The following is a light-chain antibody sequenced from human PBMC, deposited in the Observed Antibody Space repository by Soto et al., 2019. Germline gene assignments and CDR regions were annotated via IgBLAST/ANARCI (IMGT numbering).Light chain of an antibody. V-gene: IGKV3-20*01. Sequence: EIVLTQSPGTLSLSPGERATLSCRASQSVSSSYLAWYQQKPGQAPRLLIYDASSRATGIPDRFSGGGSGTDFTLTISRLEPEDFAVYYCQQYGSSRAFGPGTKVDIK. J-gene: IGKJ3*01. CDR3: QQYGSSRA. CDR1: QSVSSSY. CDR2: DAS.